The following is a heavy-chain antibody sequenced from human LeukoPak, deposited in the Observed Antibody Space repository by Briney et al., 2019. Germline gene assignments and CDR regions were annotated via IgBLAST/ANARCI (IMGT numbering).Heavy chain of an antibody. D-gene: IGHD5-18*01. Sequence: PGGSLTLSCAASALTVSNNYMSWDRQAPGKGLEWVSLIYSGGNTYYADSVKGRFSISRDNSKNTLYLQMNSLRAEDTAVYYCAAKRGYSYGSDYWGQGTLVTVSS. CDR1: ALTVSNNY. CDR3: AAKRGYSYGSDY. V-gene: IGHV3-53*01. CDR2: IYSGGNT. J-gene: IGHJ4*02.